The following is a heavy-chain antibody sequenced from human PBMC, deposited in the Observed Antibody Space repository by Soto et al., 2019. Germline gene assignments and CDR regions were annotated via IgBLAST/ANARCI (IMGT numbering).Heavy chain of an antibody. J-gene: IGHJ5*02. D-gene: IGHD2-15*01. CDR2: ISGSGGST. V-gene: IGHV3-23*01. CDR1: GFTFSSYA. CDR3: AQGYCGGGRCLRGSWFDP. Sequence: EVQLLESGGGLVQPGGSLRLSCAASGFTFSSYAMSWVRQAPGKGLEWVSAISGSGGSTYYADSVKGRFTISRDNSKNTLYLQMNRLRGEDTAVYYCAQGYCGGGRCLRGSWFDPGGQGTLVTVSS.